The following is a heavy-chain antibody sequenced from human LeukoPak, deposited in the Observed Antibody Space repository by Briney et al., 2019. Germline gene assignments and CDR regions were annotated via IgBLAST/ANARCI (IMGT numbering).Heavy chain of an antibody. J-gene: IGHJ3*02. CDR3: ARGDYDPVDGYVAFDI. V-gene: IGHV4-59*08. D-gene: IGHD4-17*01. CDR1: GGSISRYY. Sequence: NPSETLSLTCTVSGGSISRYYWSWIRQPPGKGLEWIGYIYYSGSTNYNPPLKSRVTISVDTSKNQFPLKLTSVTAADTAVYYCARGDYDPVDGYVAFDIWGQGTMVTVSS. CDR2: IYYSGST.